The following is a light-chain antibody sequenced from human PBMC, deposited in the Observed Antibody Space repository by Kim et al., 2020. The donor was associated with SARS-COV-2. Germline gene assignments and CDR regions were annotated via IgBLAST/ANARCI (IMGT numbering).Light chain of an antibody. CDR1: SSDVGGYNY. J-gene: IGLJ2*01. V-gene: IGLV2-8*01. CDR2: EVS. Sequence: GQSVTISCTGSSSDVGGYNYVSWYQQHPGKAPKLMIYEVSKRPSGVPDRFSGSKSGNTASLTVSGLQAEDEADYYCSSYAGGNNLFGGGTQLTVL. CDR3: SSYAGGNNL.